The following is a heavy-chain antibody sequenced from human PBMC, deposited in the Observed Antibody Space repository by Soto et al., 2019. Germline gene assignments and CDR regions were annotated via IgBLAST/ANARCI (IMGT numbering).Heavy chain of an antibody. CDR2: INPNSGGT. Sequence: ASVKVSCKASGYTFTGYYMHWVRQAPGQGLEWMGWINPNSGGTNYAQKFQGWVTMTRDTSISTAYMELSRLRSDDTAVYYCARAGVVEQLVLYYYGMDVWGQGTTVTVSS. V-gene: IGHV1-2*04. CDR1: GYTFTGYY. D-gene: IGHD6-6*01. J-gene: IGHJ6*02. CDR3: ARAGVVEQLVLYYYGMDV.